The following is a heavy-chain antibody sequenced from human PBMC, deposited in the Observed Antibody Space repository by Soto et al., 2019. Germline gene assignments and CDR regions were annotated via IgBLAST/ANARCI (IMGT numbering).Heavy chain of an antibody. CDR1: GFSLTSRPVG. D-gene: IGHD3-16*01. Sequence: QITLKESGPTLVKPTQTLTLTCTFSGFSLTSRPVGVGWVRQPPGKALEWLAFIYWDDDKRYSPSLRSTLTVTKDAFKNQVVLTLTNMDPVDTATYYCALRRNYDGSWNEGVFDYWGQGILVTVSS. CDR2: IYWDDDK. V-gene: IGHV2-5*02. CDR3: ALRRNYDGSWNEGVFDY. J-gene: IGHJ4*02.